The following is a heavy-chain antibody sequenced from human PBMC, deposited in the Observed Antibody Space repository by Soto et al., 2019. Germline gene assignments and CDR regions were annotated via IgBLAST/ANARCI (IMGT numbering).Heavy chain of an antibody. Sequence: GGSLRLSCAASGFTFSSYAMSWVRQAPGQGPEWVSAISGSGGSTYYADSVKGRFTISRENTKNTLYLQMKGLRAEDTAVFYCGKSRVPYYDFSGWFDPWGQGTLVTVSS. D-gene: IGHD3-3*01. V-gene: IGHV3-23*01. CDR2: ISGSGGST. J-gene: IGHJ5*02. CDR3: GKSRVPYYDFSGWFDP. CDR1: GFTFSSYA.